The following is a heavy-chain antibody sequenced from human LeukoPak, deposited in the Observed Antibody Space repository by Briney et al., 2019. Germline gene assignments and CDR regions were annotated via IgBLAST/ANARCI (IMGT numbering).Heavy chain of an antibody. CDR3: ARDLARPTIPYNWFDP. Sequence: ASVKVSCKASGYTFTGYYMHWVRQAPGQGLEWMGWINPNSGGTNFAQKFQGRVTMTRDMSISTAYMELSRLRSDDTAVYYCARDLARPTIPYNWFDPWGQGTLVTVSS. D-gene: IGHD4/OR15-4a*01. CDR1: GYTFTGYY. V-gene: IGHV1-2*02. J-gene: IGHJ5*02. CDR2: INPNSGGT.